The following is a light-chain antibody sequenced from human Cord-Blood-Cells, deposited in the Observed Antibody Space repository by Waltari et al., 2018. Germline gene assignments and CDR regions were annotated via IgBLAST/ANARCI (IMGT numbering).Light chain of an antibody. CDR1: QSVSRSY. Sequence: EIVLTQYPGTLSFSPGERATLTFRASQSVSRSYLAWYQQKPGQAPRLLIYGASSRATGIPDRFSGSGSGTDFTLTISRLEPEDFAVYYCQQYGSSPPFTFGPGTKVDIK. CDR2: GAS. CDR3: QQYGSSPPFT. J-gene: IGKJ3*01. V-gene: IGKV3-20*01.